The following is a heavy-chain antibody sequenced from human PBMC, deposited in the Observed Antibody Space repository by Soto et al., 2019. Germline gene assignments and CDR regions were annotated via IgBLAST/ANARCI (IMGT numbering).Heavy chain of an antibody. J-gene: IGHJ6*02. Sequence: GASVKVSCKASGYTFTSYAMHWVRQAPGQRLEWMGWINAGNGNTKYSQKFQGRVTITRDTSASTAYMELSSLRSEDTAVYYCARSKRTVLLSWSDSYYGMDVWGQGTTVTVSS. CDR1: GYTFTSYA. D-gene: IGHD3-3*01. CDR2: INAGNGNT. CDR3: ARSKRTVLLSWSDSYYGMDV. V-gene: IGHV1-3*01.